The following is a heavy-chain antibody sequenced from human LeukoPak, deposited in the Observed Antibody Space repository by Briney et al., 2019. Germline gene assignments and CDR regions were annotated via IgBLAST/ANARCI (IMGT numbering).Heavy chain of an antibody. CDR2: IYYSGST. CDR1: GGSISSGGYY. V-gene: IGHV4-31*03. J-gene: IGHJ5*02. CDR3: AREGDSSSWSFDP. Sequence: TLSLTCTVSGGSISSGGYYWSWIRQHPGKGLEWIGYIYYSGSTYYNPSLKSRVTISVDTSKNQFSLKLSSVTAADTAVYYCAREGDSSSWSFDPWGQGTLVTVSS. D-gene: IGHD6-13*01.